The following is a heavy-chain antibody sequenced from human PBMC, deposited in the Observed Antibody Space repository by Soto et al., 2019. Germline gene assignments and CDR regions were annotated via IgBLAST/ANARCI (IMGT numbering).Heavy chain of an antibody. Sequence: ASVKVSCKASGYTFTGHYIHWVRQAPEQGPEWMGEIGPESGAARYAQKFQGRVTMTRDTSITTVYMELKNLSPDDTAVYYCGRGRSGQIVVFYWGQGTPVTVSS. CDR1: GYTFTGHY. CDR2: IGPESGAA. CDR3: GRGRSGQIVVFY. D-gene: IGHD1-26*01. V-gene: IGHV1-2*02. J-gene: IGHJ4*02.